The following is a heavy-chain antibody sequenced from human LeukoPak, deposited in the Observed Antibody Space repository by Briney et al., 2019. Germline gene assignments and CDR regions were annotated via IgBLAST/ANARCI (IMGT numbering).Heavy chain of an antibody. J-gene: IGHJ3*02. V-gene: IGHV3-33*01. Sequence: GGSLRLSCSASGFTLSTYGMHWVRQAPGKGLEWVALIWYDGSNKFYLDSVKGRFTISRDNSNNTLSLELKGLRVEDTGLYYCVRSTAAALNNIFDMWGQGTMVIVSS. CDR2: IWYDGSNK. CDR3: VRSTAAALNNIFDM. D-gene: IGHD6-13*01. CDR1: GFTLSTYG.